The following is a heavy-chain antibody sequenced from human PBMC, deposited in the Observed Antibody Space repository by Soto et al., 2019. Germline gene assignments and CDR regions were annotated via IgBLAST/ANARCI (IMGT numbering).Heavy chain of an antibody. CDR1: GYSFTSYW. CDR3: ARHRQYYYDSSGLYWFDP. D-gene: IGHD3-22*01. Sequence: PGESLKISCKGSGYSFTSYWIGWVRQMPGKGLEWMGRIDPSDSYTNYSPSFQGHVTISADKSISTAYLQWSSLKASDTAMYYCARHRQYYYDSSGLYWFDPWGQGTLVTVSS. J-gene: IGHJ5*02. CDR2: IDPSDSYT. V-gene: IGHV5-10-1*01.